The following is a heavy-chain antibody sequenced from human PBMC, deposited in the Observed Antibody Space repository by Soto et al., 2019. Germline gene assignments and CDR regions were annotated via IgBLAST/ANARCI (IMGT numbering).Heavy chain of an antibody. CDR1: GGTFSSYT. D-gene: IGHD6-19*01. CDR2: IIPILGIA. J-gene: IGHJ4*02. Sequence: QVQLVQSGAEVKKPGSSVKVSCKASGGTFSSYTISWVRQAPGQGLEWMGRIIPILGIANYAQKFQGRVTITADKSTSTAYMELSSLRSEDTAVYYCARSPTRDIAVAGGYWGQGTLVTVSS. V-gene: IGHV1-69*02. CDR3: ARSPTRDIAVAGGY.